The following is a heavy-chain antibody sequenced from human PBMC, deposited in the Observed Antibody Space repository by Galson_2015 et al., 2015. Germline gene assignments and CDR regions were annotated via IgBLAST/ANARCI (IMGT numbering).Heavy chain of an antibody. CDR1: GFTVSSNY. V-gene: IGHV3-53*01. CDR3: AESRLDTTREDYYGMDV. D-gene: IGHD1-26*01. CDR2: IYSGGST. J-gene: IGHJ6*02. Sequence: SLRLSCAASGFTVSSNYMSWVRQAPGKGLEWVSVIYSGGSTYYADSVKGRFTISRDNSKNTLYLQMNSLRAEDTAVYYCAESRLDTTREDYYGMDVWGQGTTVTVSS.